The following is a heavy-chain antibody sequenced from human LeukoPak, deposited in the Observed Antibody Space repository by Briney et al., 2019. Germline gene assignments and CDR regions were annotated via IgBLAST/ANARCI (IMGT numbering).Heavy chain of an antibody. D-gene: IGHD3-10*01. J-gene: IGHJ3*02. CDR3: ARDLRYYGSGSPAFDI. CDR1: GYTFTSYG. V-gene: IGHV1-18*01. Sequence: ASVKVSCKASGYTFTSYGISWVRQAPGQGLEWMGWISAYNGNTNYAQKLQGRVTMTTDTSTGTAYMELRSLRSDDTAVYYCARDLRYYGSGSPAFDIWGQGTMVTVSS. CDR2: ISAYNGNT.